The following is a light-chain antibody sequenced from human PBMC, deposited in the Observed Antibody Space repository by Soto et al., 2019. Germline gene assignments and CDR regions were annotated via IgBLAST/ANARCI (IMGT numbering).Light chain of an antibody. J-gene: IGLJ3*02. Sequence: QSVLTQPPSVSAAPGQRVTISCSGSSSNLGNNYVSWYQQLPGTAPKLLIYDNNKRPSGIPDRFSGSKSGTSATLGITGLQTGDEADYYCGAWDNSLSVWVFGGGTKLTVL. CDR3: GAWDNSLSVWV. CDR2: DNN. CDR1: SSNLGNNY. V-gene: IGLV1-51*01.